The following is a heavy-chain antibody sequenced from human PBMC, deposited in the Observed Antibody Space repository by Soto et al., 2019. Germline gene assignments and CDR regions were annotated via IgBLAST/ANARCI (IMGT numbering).Heavy chain of an antibody. CDR3: ERGNEDSGGPMAD. CDR2: IYRDGAT. CDR1: GFTVSTSY. V-gene: IGHV3-53*01. Sequence: GGSLRLSCAASGFTVSTSYMTWVRQAPGKGLQWVSVIYRDGATHYADSVKGRFSISRDNSKNTLYLQMNSLRAEDTAVYYCERGNEDSGGPMADWGQGTLVTVSS. J-gene: IGHJ4*02. D-gene: IGHD2-8*01.